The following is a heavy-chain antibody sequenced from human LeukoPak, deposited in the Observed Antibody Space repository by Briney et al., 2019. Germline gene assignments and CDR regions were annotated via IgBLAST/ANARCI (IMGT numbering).Heavy chain of an antibody. CDR1: GYSISSGYY. J-gene: IGHJ6*03. Sequence: SETLSLTCTVSGYSISSGYYWVWIRQPPGEGLEWIGCIYHSGTTYYNPSLKSRITISVDTSKNQFSLKLSSVTAADTAMYYCARDQPYMDVWGKGTTVTVSS. CDR3: ARDQPYMDV. CDR2: IYHSGTT. V-gene: IGHV4-38-2*02.